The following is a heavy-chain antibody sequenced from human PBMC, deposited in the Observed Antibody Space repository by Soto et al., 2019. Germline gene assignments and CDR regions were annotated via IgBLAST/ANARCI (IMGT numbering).Heavy chain of an antibody. J-gene: IGHJ4*02. Sequence: ASVKVSCKASGYTFNRYAMHWVRLAPGQRPEWMGWINAGSGYTKYSQKFQGRVTITRDTSASTAYMELSSLKFEDTAIYYCAREIAAVENHFDYWGQGTQVTVSS. CDR1: GYTFNRYA. V-gene: IGHV1-3*01. D-gene: IGHD6-13*01. CDR2: INAGSGYT. CDR3: AREIAAVENHFDY.